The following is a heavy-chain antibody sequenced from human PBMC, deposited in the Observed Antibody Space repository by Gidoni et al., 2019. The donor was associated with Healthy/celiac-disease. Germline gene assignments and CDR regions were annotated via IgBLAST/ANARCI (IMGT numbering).Heavy chain of an antibody. D-gene: IGHD2-21*01. CDR2: IKQDGSEK. CDR1: GFTFSSYW. V-gene: IGHV3-7*01. Sequence: EVQLVESGGGLVQPVGSLSLSCAASGFTFSSYWRSWVRQAPGKGLEWVANIKQDGSEKYYVDSVKGRFTISRDNAKNSLYLQMNSLRAEDTAVYYWARVRVIAKGDPNWFDPWGQGTLVTVSS. J-gene: IGHJ5*02. CDR3: ARVRVIAKGDPNWFDP.